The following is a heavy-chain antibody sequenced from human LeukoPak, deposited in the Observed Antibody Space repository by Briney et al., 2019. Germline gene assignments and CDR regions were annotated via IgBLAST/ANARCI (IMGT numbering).Heavy chain of an antibody. V-gene: IGHV1-3*01. Sequence: ASVRVSCKASGYTFTSYAMHWVRQAPGQRLEWMGWINAGNGNTKYSQKFQGRVTITRDTSASTAYMELSSLRSEDTAVYYCASPYSSGWDYGYYGMDVWGQGTTVTVSS. CDR1: GYTFTSYA. CDR3: ASPYSSGWDYGYYGMDV. D-gene: IGHD6-19*01. CDR2: INAGNGNT. J-gene: IGHJ6*02.